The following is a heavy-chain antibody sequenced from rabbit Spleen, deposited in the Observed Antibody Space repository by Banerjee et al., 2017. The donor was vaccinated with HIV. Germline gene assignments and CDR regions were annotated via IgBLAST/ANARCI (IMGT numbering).Heavy chain of an antibody. J-gene: IGHJ6*01. V-gene: IGHV1S45*01. CDR1: GLDFSSSDY. Sequence: QEQLVEYGGDLVKPGASLTLTCKASGLDFSSSDYICWVRQAPGKGLEWIACIAGSSSGFTYSATWAKGRFTISKTSSTTVTLQMTSLTVADTATYFCARDLDDVIGWNFGWWGPGTLVTVS. CDR2: IAGSSSGFT. D-gene: IGHD4-1*01. CDR3: ARDLDDVIGWNFGW.